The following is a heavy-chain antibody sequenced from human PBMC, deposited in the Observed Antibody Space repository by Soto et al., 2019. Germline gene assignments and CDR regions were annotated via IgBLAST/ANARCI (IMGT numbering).Heavy chain of an antibody. D-gene: IGHD6-19*01. J-gene: IGHJ4*02. Sequence: SETLSLTCTVSGGSISSYYWSWIRQPPGKGLEWIGYIYYSGSTNYNPSLNSRVTISVDTSKNQFSLKLSSVTAADTAVYYCARDSSGWYYFDYWGQGTLVTVSS. CDR2: IYYSGST. CDR3: ARDSSGWYYFDY. CDR1: GGSISSYY. V-gene: IGHV4-59*01.